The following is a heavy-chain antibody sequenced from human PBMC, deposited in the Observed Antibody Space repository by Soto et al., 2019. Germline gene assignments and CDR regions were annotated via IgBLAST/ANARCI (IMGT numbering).Heavy chain of an antibody. CDR1: GYSFTNYC. CDR3: SRQPLGYSDESGYFDY. Sequence: PGESLKISCKGSGYSFTNYCISWVRQMPGKGLEWMGRIGPGDSYTNYSPSFHGHVTISVDKSIGTAYPQCRSLKSSDSAMYACSRQPLGYSDESGYFDYWGQGTLVTVSS. J-gene: IGHJ4*02. D-gene: IGHD3-22*01. CDR2: IGPGDSYT. V-gene: IGHV5-10-1*01.